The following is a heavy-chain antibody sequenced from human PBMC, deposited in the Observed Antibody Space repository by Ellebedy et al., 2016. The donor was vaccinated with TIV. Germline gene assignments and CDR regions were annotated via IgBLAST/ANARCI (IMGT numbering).Heavy chain of an antibody. CDR2: IYYSGST. Sequence: SETLSLTXTVSGGSISSYYWSWIRQPPGKGLEWIGYIYYSGSTNYNPSLKSRVTISVDTSKNQFSLKLSSVTAADTAVYYCARDHYGGNSHFDYWGQGTLVTVSS. CDR3: ARDHYGGNSHFDY. J-gene: IGHJ4*02. D-gene: IGHD4-23*01. V-gene: IGHV4-59*01. CDR1: GGSISSYY.